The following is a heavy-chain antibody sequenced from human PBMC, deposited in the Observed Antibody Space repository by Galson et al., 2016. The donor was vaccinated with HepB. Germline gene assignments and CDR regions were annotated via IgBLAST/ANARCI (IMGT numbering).Heavy chain of an antibody. CDR3: ARDVSPGYSGTYYDAFDV. Sequence: SLRLSCAASGFTFSDYWMTWVRQAPGKGLERVANIRRDESARYYVDSVKGRFTISRDNAKNSLYPQMDSLRAEDTAVYYCARDVSPGYSGTYYDAFDVWGQGTMVTVSS. J-gene: IGHJ3*01. V-gene: IGHV3-7*01. D-gene: IGHD1-26*01. CDR2: IRRDESAR. CDR1: GFTFSDYW.